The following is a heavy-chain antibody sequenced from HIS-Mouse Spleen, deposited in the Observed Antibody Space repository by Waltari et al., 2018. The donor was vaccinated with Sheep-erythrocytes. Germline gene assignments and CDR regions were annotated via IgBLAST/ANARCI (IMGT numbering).Heavy chain of an antibody. J-gene: IGHJ3*02. CDR1: GLTFSSYA. Sequence: QVQLVESGGGVVQPVRSLRLSCSASGLTFSSYAMHWVRQAPGKGIELGAVISYDGRNKYYADSVKGRLTISRENSKTRLYLQMNSLRAEDTAVYYCARGAFDIWGQGTMVTVSS. CDR3: ARGAFDI. CDR2: ISYDGRNK. V-gene: IGHV3-30*01.